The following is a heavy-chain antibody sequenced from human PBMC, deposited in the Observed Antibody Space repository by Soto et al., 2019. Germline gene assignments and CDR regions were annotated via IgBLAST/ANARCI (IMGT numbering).Heavy chain of an antibody. Sequence: GGSLRLSCAASGVTFSTYAMNWVRQAPGKGLEWISTISNTGGGTFYADSVKGRFTISRDNSNNTVYLQMHSLRAEDTAVYFCPIARRTPSGSNPWFDPWGRGTVVPVS. J-gene: IGHJ5*02. V-gene: IGHV3-23*01. CDR3: PIARRTPSGSNPWFDP. CDR2: ISNTGGGT. D-gene: IGHD2-15*01. CDR1: GVTFSTYA.